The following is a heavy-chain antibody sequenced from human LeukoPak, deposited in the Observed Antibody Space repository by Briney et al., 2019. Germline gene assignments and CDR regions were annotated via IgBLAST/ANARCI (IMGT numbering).Heavy chain of an antibody. CDR1: GGSFSGYY. CDR3: ARFVRVVRNWFDP. V-gene: IGHV4-34*01. Sequence: PSETLSLTCAVYGGSFSGYYWSWIPQPPGKGLEWIGEINHSGSTNYNPSLKSRVTISVDTSKNQFSLKLSSVTAADTAVYYCARFVRVVRNWFDPWGQGTLVTVSS. CDR2: INHSGST. J-gene: IGHJ5*02. D-gene: IGHD3-22*01.